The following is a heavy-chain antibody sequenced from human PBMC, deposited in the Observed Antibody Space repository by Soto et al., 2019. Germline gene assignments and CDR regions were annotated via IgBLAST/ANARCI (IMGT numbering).Heavy chain of an antibody. CDR2: INHSGST. V-gene: IGHV4-34*01. D-gene: IGHD5-18*01. Sequence: KQSQTLSLTCAVYGGSFSGYYWSWIRQPPGKGLEWIGEINHSGSTNYNPSLKSRVTISVDTSKNQFSLKLSSVTAADTAVYYCARGLSEGYSYGYGSSLNWFDPWGQGTLVTVSS. J-gene: IGHJ5*02. CDR3: ARGLSEGYSYGYGSSLNWFDP. CDR1: GGSFSGYY.